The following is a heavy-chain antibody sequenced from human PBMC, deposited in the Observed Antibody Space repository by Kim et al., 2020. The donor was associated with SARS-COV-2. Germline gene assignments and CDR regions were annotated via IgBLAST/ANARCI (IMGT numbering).Heavy chain of an antibody. V-gene: IGHV4-4*02. CDR2: IYHSGST. J-gene: IGHJ6*02. D-gene: IGHD3-22*01. CDR1: GGSISSSNW. Sequence: SETLSLTCAVSGGSISSSNWWSWVRQPPGKGLEWIGEIYHSGSTNYNPSLKSRVTISVDKSKNQFSLKLSSVTAADTAVYYCAREGAYYYDSSGWGNTYSYSGMAVWAKGPRSPSP. CDR3: AREGAYYYDSSGWGNTYSYSGMAV.